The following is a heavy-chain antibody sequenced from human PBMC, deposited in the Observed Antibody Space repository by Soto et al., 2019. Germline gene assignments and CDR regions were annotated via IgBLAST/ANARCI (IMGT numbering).Heavy chain of an antibody. CDR1: VFTFSSYS. Sequence: PGGSLRLSCASSVFTFSSYSMNWVRQAPGKGLEWVSSISSTSDNNYYTDSVKGRFTISRDNAKNSLYLQMNSLRAEDSAVYYCARVDYYDSSGFHIWGQGTLVTVSS. CDR3: ARVDYYDSSGFHI. D-gene: IGHD3-22*01. J-gene: IGHJ4*02. CDR2: ISSTSDNN. V-gene: IGHV3-21*01.